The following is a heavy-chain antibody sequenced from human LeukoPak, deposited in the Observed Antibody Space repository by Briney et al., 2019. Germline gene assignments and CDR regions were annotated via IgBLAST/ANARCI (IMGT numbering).Heavy chain of an antibody. CDR3: ATRYCSGGSCYSPFDY. Sequence: GGSLRLSCAASGFTFSSYSMNWVRQAPGKGLEWVSSISSSSSYIYYADSVKGRFTISRDNAKNSLYLQMNSMRAEDTAVYYCATRYCSGGSCYSPFDYWGQGTLVTVSS. J-gene: IGHJ4*02. CDR2: ISSSSSYI. D-gene: IGHD2-15*01. CDR1: GFTFSSYS. V-gene: IGHV3-21*01.